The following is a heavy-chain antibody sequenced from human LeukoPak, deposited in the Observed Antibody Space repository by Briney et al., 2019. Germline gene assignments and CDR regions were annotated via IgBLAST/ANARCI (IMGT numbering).Heavy chain of an antibody. CDR3: VRIPHYYDSSGYGPLDY. CDR1: GFTFSSFT. V-gene: IGHV3-21*04. J-gene: IGHJ4*02. Sequence: GGSLRLSCAGSGFTFSSFTMNWVRQAPGKGLEWVSSLTTSGHINYADSVKGRFTISRDNAKNSLYLQMNSLRAEDTAVYYCVRIPHYYDSSGYGPLDYWGQGTLVTVSS. D-gene: IGHD3-22*01. CDR2: LTTSGHI.